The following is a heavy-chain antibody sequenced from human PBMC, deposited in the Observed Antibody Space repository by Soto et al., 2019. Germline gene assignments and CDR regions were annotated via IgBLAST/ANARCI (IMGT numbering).Heavy chain of an antibody. D-gene: IGHD5-18*01. J-gene: IGHJ4*02. CDR3: ARALARGYSYGIPDY. Sequence: GASVKVSCKASGYTFTSYGISWVRQAPGQGLEWMGWINAGNGNTKYSQKFQGRVTITRDTSASTAYMELSSLRSEDTAVYYCARALARGYSYGIPDYWGQGTLVTVSS. V-gene: IGHV1-3*01. CDR2: INAGNGNT. CDR1: GYTFTSYG.